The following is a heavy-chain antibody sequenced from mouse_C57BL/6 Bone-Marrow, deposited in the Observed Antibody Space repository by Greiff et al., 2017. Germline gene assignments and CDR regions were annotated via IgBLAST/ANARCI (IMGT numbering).Heavy chain of an antibody. J-gene: IGHJ2*01. CDR1: GFNFTDYY. Sequence: DVQLVESGGGLVQPGGSLSLSCAASGFNFTDYYMSWVRQPPGKALEWLGFIRNKANGYTTEDSAYVKGRFTISRDNSQSILYLQMDALRAEYSATYYCASYRVPFCDYWGQGATRTVSS. CDR3: ASYRVPFCDY. V-gene: IGHV7-3*01. CDR2: IRNKANGYTT.